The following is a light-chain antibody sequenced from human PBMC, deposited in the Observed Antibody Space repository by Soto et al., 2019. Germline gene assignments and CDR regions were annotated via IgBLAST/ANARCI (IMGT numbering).Light chain of an antibody. CDR1: STDIGAYNY. CDR2: EVT. Sequence: QSALTQPASVSVSPGQSITISCTGTSTDIGAYNYVSWYQQHPGKAPKLLIYEVTNRPSGVSNRFSGYKSGNTASLTISGLQAEDEANYYCNSYTSLSNRVFGTGTKVTVL. J-gene: IGLJ1*01. CDR3: NSYTSLSNRV. V-gene: IGLV2-14*01.